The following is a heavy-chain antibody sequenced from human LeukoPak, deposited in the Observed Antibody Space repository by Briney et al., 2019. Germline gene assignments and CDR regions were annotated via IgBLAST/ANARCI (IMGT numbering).Heavy chain of an antibody. Sequence: SVKVSCKASGGTFSSYAISWVRQAPGQGLEWMGRIIPIFGTANYAQKFQGRVTITTDESTSTAYMELSSLRSEDTAVYYCARETGYSGSLDYWGQGTLVTVSS. CDR2: IIPIFGTA. V-gene: IGHV1-69*05. D-gene: IGHD1-26*01. CDR3: ARETGYSGSLDY. CDR1: GGTFSSYA. J-gene: IGHJ4*02.